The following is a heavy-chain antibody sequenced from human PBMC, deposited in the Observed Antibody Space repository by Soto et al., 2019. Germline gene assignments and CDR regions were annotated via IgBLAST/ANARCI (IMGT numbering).Heavy chain of an antibody. CDR1: GGSISSGGYY. J-gene: IGHJ5*02. CDR2: IYYSGST. Sequence: QVQLQESGPGLVKPSQTLSLTCTVSGGSISSGGYYWSWIRQHPGKGLEWIGYIYYSGSTYYNPSPKSRVTISVDTSKNQFSLKLSSVTASDTAVYYCSALQFYDLGWFDPWGQGTLVSVSS. D-gene: IGHD3-3*01. V-gene: IGHV4-31*03. CDR3: SALQFYDLGWFDP.